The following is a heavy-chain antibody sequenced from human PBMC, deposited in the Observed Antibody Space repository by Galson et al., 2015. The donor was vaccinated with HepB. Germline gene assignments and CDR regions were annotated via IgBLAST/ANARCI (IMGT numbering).Heavy chain of an antibody. CDR2: VNYGGNT. V-gene: IGHV4-59*08. Sequence: ETLSLTCTVSGGSISGYYWSWIRQPPGKGLEWLGYVNYGGNTNYNPSLKSRVTTSVDTSKNQYSLKLTSVAAADTAVYYCARHGLGFREPYYFDHWGQGILVTVSS. CDR1: GGSISGYY. D-gene: IGHD3-10*01. J-gene: IGHJ4*02. CDR3: ARHGLGFREPYYFDH.